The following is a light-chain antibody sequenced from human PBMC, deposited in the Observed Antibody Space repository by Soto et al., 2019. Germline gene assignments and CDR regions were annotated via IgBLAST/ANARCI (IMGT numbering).Light chain of an antibody. J-gene: IGLJ2*01. CDR2: DVN. V-gene: IGLV2-14*03. Sequence: QSALTQPASVSGSPGQSITISCAGTSSDVGVYDFVSWYQQHPGKAPKLLIYDVNNRPAVISNRFSGSKSGNTASLTISGLQADDEADYYCSSYTTSTTRVFGGGTKVTVL. CDR3: SSYTTSTTRV. CDR1: SSDVGVYDF.